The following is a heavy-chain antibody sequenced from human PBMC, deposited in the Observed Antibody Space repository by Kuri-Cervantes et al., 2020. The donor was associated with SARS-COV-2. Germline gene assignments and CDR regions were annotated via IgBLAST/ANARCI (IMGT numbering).Heavy chain of an antibody. V-gene: IGHV3-21*01. CDR3: ARDIAVVPAAIHYYYVMDV. CDR1: GFIFSSYS. CDR2: ISSSSSYI. J-gene: IGHJ6*02. D-gene: IGHD2-2*02. Sequence: GESLEISCAASGFIFSSYSINWVRQAPGKGLEWVSSISSSSSYIYYANSVEGRFTSSRDNAKNSLYLQMNSLRAEDTAVYYCARDIAVVPAAIHYYYVMDVWGQGTTVTVSS.